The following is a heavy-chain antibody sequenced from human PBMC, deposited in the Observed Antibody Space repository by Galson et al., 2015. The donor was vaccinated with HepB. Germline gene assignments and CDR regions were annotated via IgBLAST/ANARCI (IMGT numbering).Heavy chain of an antibody. CDR3: ARALGNGLFDS. Sequence: SETLSLTCTVSGGSISSYYWGWIRQPPGKGLEWIWHIYYSGNTYYNSSLKSRVTISIDMSKNQFSLKLNSMTAADTAVYYCARALGNGLFDSWGQGTLATVSS. CDR1: GGSISSYY. V-gene: IGHV4-59*01. D-gene: IGHD3-16*01. J-gene: IGHJ4*02. CDR2: IYYSGNT.